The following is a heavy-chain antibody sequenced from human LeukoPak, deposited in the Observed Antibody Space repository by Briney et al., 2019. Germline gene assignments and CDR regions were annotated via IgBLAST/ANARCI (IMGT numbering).Heavy chain of an antibody. J-gene: IGHJ6*02. Sequence: ASVKVSCKASGYTFTSYDINWVRQATGQGLEWMGWMNPNSGNTGYAQKFQGRVTMTRNPSISTAYMELSSLRSEDTAVYYCARAKRTRYCSSTSCYYYYGMDLWGQGTTVTVSS. CDR3: ARAKRTRYCSSTSCYYYYGMDL. D-gene: IGHD2-2*01. CDR1: GYTFTSYD. V-gene: IGHV1-8*01. CDR2: MNPNSGNT.